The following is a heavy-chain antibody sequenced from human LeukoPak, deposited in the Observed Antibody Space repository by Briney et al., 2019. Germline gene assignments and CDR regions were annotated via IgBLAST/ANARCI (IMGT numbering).Heavy chain of an antibody. CDR2: IWYDGSNK. CDR3: ARDFEDYYDSSGYLDY. Sequence: PGRSLRFSCAASGFTFSSYGMHWVRQAPGKGLEWVAVIWYDGSNKYYADSVKGRFTISRDNSKNTLYLQMNSLRAEDTAVYYCARDFEDYYDSSGYLDYWGQGTLVTVSS. J-gene: IGHJ4*02. D-gene: IGHD3-22*01. V-gene: IGHV3-33*01. CDR1: GFTFSSYG.